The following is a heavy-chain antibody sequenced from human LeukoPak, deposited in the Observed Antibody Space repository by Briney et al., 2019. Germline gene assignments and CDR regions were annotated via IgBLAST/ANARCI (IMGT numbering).Heavy chain of an antibody. Sequence: PGGSLRLSCTASGXTLSSFGVHWVRQAPGKGREWVAVIWYDGSNKYYADSVEGRFTISRHNSENTLYLQMSSLRAEDTAVYYCARERSGSYYTDYWGQGTLVTVSS. CDR3: ARERSGSYYTDY. J-gene: IGHJ4*02. CDR2: IWYDGSNK. CDR1: GXTLSSFG. V-gene: IGHV3-33*08. D-gene: IGHD1-26*01.